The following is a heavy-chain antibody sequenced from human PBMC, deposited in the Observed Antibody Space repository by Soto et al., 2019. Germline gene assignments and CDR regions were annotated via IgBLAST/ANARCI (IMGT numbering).Heavy chain of an antibody. CDR2: MNPNSGNT. D-gene: IGHD6-6*01. CDR1: GYTFTSYD. J-gene: IGHJ4*02. Sequence: ASVKFSCKASGYTFTSYDINWVRQATGQGLEWMGWMNPNSGNTGYAQKFQGRVTMTRNTSISTAYMELSSLRSEDTAVYYCARGRRRAAPTNWAFDYWGQGTLVTVSS. V-gene: IGHV1-8*01. CDR3: ARGRRRAAPTNWAFDY.